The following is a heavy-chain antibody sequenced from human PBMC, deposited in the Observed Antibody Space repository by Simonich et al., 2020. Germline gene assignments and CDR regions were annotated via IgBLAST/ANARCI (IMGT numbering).Heavy chain of an antibody. J-gene: IGHJ6*02. CDR1: GFNFSSYS. V-gene: IGHV3-21*01. Sequence: EVQLVESGGGLVNPGGSLSLSCAASGFNFSSYSMNWVRQAPGKGLEWVSSISSSSSYIYYADAGKGRFTIARDNAKNSLYLQMNSLRAEDTAVYYCARWIAVAGTGAYGMDVWGQGTTVTVSS. CDR3: ARWIAVAGTGAYGMDV. D-gene: IGHD6-19*01. CDR2: ISSSSSYI.